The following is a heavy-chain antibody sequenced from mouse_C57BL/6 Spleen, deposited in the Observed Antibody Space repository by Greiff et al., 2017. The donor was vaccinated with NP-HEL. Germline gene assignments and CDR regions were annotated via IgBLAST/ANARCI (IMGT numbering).Heavy chain of an antibody. CDR1: GYAFSSYW. Sequence: VQLQQSGAELVKPGASVKISCKASGYAFSSYWMNWVKQRPGKGLEWIGQIYPGDGDTNYNGKFKGKATLTADKSSSTAYMQLSSLTSEDSAVYFCARGGESSGYPFDYWRQGTTLTVSS. J-gene: IGHJ2*01. CDR2: IYPGDGDT. D-gene: IGHD3-2*02. CDR3: ARGGESSGYPFDY. V-gene: IGHV1-80*01.